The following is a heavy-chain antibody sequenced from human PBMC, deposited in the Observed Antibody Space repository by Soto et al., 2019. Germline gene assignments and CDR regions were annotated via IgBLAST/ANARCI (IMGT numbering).Heavy chain of an antibody. J-gene: IGHJ4*02. CDR3: ASGNAWEVLLAH. CDR1: GASVNSGGYY. D-gene: IGHD1-26*01. CDR2: VYFSGST. V-gene: IGHV4-31*03. Sequence: SETLSLTCTVSGASVNSGGYYWSWIRQLPGKGLEWIGYVYFSGSTYFNPSLESRLTMSLDTSQNQFSLKLRSVTAADTAVYHCASGNAWEVLLAHWSQGTLVTVSS.